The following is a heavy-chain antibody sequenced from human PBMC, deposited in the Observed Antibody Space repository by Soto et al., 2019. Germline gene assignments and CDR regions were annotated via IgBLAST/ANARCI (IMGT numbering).Heavy chain of an antibody. Sequence: QVQLVESGGGVVQPGRSLRLSCAASGFTFSSYAMHWVRQAPGKGLEWVAVISYDGSNNYYEDAVKGRFTISRDNSKNTLYLQMNSLRAEDTAVYYSAIEGGDGDYVGSYYYYYYGMDVWGQGTTVTVSS. D-gene: IGHD4-17*01. J-gene: IGHJ6*02. CDR1: GFTFSSYA. CDR2: ISYDGSNN. CDR3: AIEGGDGDYVGSYYYYYYGMDV. V-gene: IGHV3-30-3*01.